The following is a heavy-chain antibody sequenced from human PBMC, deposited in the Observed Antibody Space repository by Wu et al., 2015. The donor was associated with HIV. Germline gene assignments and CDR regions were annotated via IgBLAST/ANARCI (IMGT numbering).Heavy chain of an antibody. CDR2: ISAYSDNS. Sequence: QVQLVQSGAELKKPGSAVKVSCKASGGTFSSFAISWVRQAPGQGLEWMGWISAYSDNSNSAQNLQDRVTLTTDASTSTAYVELRSLSSDDTALYYCVRDSRDSRAGYGYFQHWGQGTLVHRLL. CDR1: GGTFSSFA. CDR3: VRDSRDSRAGYGYFQH. J-gene: IGHJ1*01. V-gene: IGHV1-18*01. D-gene: IGHD6-19*01.